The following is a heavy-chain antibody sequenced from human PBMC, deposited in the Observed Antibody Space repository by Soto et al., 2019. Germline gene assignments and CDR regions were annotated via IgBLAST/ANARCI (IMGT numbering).Heavy chain of an antibody. J-gene: IGHJ6*02. CDR2: INPSGGST. V-gene: IGHV1-46*03. CDR3: ARVLYSCYDEGPAIPPYYYYYGMDV. D-gene: IGHD5-12*01. CDR1: GYTFTSYY. Sequence: ASVKVSCKASGYTFTSYYMHWVRQAPGQGPEWMGIINPSGGSTSYAQKYQGRVTMTRDTSTSTVYMEMSSLRSEDTAVYYCARVLYSCYDEGPAIPPYYYYYGMDVWGQGTTVTVSS.